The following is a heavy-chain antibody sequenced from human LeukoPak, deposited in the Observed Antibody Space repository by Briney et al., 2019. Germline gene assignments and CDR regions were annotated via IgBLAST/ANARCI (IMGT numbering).Heavy chain of an antibody. V-gene: IGHV3-30*03. D-gene: IGHD1-26*01. Sequence: GGSLRLSCAASGFTFSTYGMHWVRQAPGKGLEWVAIISFDGNNKYYADSVKGRFTISRDNSKNSLYLQMNSLRAEDTAVYYCARDYGGSYYNYYYYMDVWGKGTTVTVSS. CDR1: GFTFSTYG. CDR2: ISFDGNNK. J-gene: IGHJ6*03. CDR3: ARDYGGSYYNYYYYMDV.